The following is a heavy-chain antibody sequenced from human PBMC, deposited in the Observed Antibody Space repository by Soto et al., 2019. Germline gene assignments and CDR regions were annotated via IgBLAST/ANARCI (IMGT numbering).Heavy chain of an antibody. CDR1: GFTFGDYT. CDR3: STGDCSGGSCYSGLDY. Sequence: GGSLRLSCTASGFTFGDYTINWFRQAPGKGLEWVAFIRTTTNGGTTEYAASVKGRFAISRDDSKSIAYLQMNSLKIEDTAVYYCSTGDCSGGSCYSGLDYWGQGTLVTVSS. V-gene: IGHV3-49*03. J-gene: IGHJ4*02. D-gene: IGHD2-15*01. CDR2: IRTTTNGGTT.